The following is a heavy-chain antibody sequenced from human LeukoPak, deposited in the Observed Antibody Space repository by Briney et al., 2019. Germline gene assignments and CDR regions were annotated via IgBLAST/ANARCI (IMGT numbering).Heavy chain of an antibody. J-gene: IGHJ6*02. V-gene: IGHV1-18*01. CDR1: GGTFSSYA. Sequence: GASVKVSCKASGGTFSSYAISWVRQAPGQGLEWMGWISAYNGNTNYAQKLQGRVTMTTDTSTSTAYMELRSLRSDDTAVYYCARDHSGRGIAVAGPHTPAYYYYYYGMDVWGQGTTVTVSS. D-gene: IGHD6-19*01. CDR3: ARDHSGRGIAVAGPHTPAYYYYYYGMDV. CDR2: ISAYNGNT.